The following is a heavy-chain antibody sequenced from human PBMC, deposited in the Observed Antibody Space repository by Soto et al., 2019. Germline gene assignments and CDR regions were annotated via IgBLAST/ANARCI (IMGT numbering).Heavy chain of an antibody. D-gene: IGHD3-10*01. CDR2: INGANGNT. J-gene: IGHJ6*02. V-gene: IGHV1-3*01. CDR1: GYTLTNNA. Sequence: ASVKVSCKASGYTLTNNAMHWMRQAPGQRLEWMGWINGANGNTKPSQKFQGRVAITRDTSASTVYMELSSLRSEDSAVYYCARSDHYSGPGKPYYYFKAMDVWGQGTTVTVSS. CDR3: ARSDHYSGPGKPYYYFKAMDV.